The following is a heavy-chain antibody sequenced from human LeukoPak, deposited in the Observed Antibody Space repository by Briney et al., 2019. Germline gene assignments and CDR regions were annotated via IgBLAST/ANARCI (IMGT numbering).Heavy chain of an antibody. CDR2: IYTSGST. V-gene: IGHV4-61*02. Sequence: SETLFLTCTVSGGSISSGSYYWSWIRQPAGKGLEWIGRIYTSGSTNYNPSLKSRVTISVDTSKNQFSLKLSSVTAADTAVYYCASQPYYYGSGSYYLDYWGQGTLVTVSS. J-gene: IGHJ4*02. D-gene: IGHD3-10*01. CDR1: GGSISSGSYY. CDR3: ASQPYYYGSGSYYLDY.